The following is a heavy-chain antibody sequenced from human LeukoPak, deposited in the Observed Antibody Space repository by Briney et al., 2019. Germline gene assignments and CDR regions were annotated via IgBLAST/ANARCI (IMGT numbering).Heavy chain of an antibody. D-gene: IGHD6-13*01. CDR2: IKSKDVGGTA. V-gene: IGHV3-15*01. J-gene: IGHJ6*03. Sequence: PGGSLRLSCAASGFIFSDKWMAWVRQAPGRGLEWVARIKSKDVGGTAANAAPVEGRLTISRDDSKNTLYLQMNSLKTEDTAVYYCTRDIGQQLVRVYYYYYMDVWGKGTTVTVSS. CDR1: GFIFSDKW. CDR3: TRDIGQQLVRVYYYYYMDV.